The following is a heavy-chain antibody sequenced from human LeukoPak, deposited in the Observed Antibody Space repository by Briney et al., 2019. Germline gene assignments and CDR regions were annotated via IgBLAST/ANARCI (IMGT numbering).Heavy chain of an antibody. Sequence: GGSLRLSCAASGFTFSSYVMSWVRQAPGKGLEWVSDISGSAVNTYYADSVKGRFTISRDNSRNTLYLQMNSLRAEDTAIYYCAKNLPATAYFDYWGQGALVTVSS. CDR3: AKNLPATAYFDY. D-gene: IGHD2-2*01. V-gene: IGHV3-23*01. CDR2: ISGSAVNT. CDR1: GFTFSSYV. J-gene: IGHJ4*02.